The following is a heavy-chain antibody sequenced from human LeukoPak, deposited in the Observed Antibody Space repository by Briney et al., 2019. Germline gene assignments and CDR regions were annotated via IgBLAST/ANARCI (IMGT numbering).Heavy chain of an antibody. D-gene: IGHD3-9*01. J-gene: IGHJ4*02. CDR1: GGSISSYY. V-gene: IGHV4-59*01. CDR3: AATYYDILTGYTVGLYDY. CDR2: IYYSGST. Sequence: SETLSLTCTVSGGSISSYYWSWIRQPPGTGLEWIGYIYYSGSTNYNPSLKSRVTISVDTSKNQFSLKLSSVTAADTAVYYCAATYYDILTGYTVGLYDYWGQGTLVTVSS.